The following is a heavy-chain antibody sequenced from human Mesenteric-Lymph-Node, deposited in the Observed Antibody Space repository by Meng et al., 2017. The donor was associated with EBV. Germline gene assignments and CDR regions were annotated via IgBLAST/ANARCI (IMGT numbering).Heavy chain of an antibody. CDR2: IYHRGNN. Sequence: QMQLQESGPGLVEPSGTLSLICAVSGGSISTTNWWSWVRQSPGKGLEWIGEIYHRGNNNYNPSLMSRAAISADTSKNQFSLKLNSATAADTAVYYCARAGGLTGFPHGAFDLWSPGTLVTVSS. CDR1: GGSISTTNW. D-gene: IGHD3-9*01. V-gene: IGHV4-4*02. CDR3: ARAGGLTGFPHGAFDL. J-gene: IGHJ4*02.